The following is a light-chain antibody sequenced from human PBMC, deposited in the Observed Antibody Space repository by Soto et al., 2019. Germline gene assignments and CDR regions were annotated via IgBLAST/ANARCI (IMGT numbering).Light chain of an antibody. CDR2: GDS. Sequence: QAVVTQPPSVSGAPGQRVTISCTGSSSNIGTGYYVHWYQQLPGTAPKLLIYGDSNRHSGVPDRFSGSRSGTSASLAITGLQAEDEADYYCQSYDRSLSGSVFGGGTKVTVL. CDR3: QSYDRSLSGSV. V-gene: IGLV1-40*01. CDR1: SSNIGTGYY. J-gene: IGLJ2*01.